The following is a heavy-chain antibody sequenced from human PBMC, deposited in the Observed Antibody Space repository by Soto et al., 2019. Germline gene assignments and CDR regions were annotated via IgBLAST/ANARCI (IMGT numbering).Heavy chain of an antibody. J-gene: IGHJ4*02. CDR1: GGSISSGGYY. CDR2: IYYSGST. D-gene: IGHD3-10*01. Sequence: PSETLSLTCTVSGGSISSGGYYWSWIRQHPGKGLEWIGYIYYSGSTYYNPSLKSRVTISVDTSKNQFSLKLSSVTAADTAVYYCAREPRSPLLWFGETPAPGWGQGTLVTVSS. V-gene: IGHV4-31*03. CDR3: AREPRSPLLWFGETPAPG.